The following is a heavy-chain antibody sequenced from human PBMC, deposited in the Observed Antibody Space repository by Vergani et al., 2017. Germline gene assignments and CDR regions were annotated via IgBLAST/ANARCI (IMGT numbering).Heavy chain of an antibody. CDR1: GGSVSISSYY. CDR2: FSYSGST. D-gene: IGHD6-13*01. Sequence: QLQLQESGPGLVKPSETLSLTCTVSGGSVSISSYYWGWIRQPPGKGLEWIGSFSYSGSTYYNPSLKSRVTISVDTSKNQFSLKLSSVTAADTAVYYCARGYSTTGAPSGYWGQGTLVTVSS. J-gene: IGHJ4*02. V-gene: IGHV4-39*01. CDR3: ARGYSTTGAPSGY.